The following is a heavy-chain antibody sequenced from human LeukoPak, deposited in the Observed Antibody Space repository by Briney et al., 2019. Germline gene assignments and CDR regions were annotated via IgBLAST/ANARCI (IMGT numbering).Heavy chain of an antibody. Sequence: KTSETLSLTCTVSGGSISTYFWGWIRKPPGKGLEWIGYIHYSGSTKYNPSLSGRVTISVDTSKNQFSLKLNSVTAADTAVYYCARVVAAAGNNWFDPWGQGTLVTVSS. CDR3: ARVVAAAGNNWFDP. J-gene: IGHJ5*02. D-gene: IGHD6-13*01. V-gene: IGHV4-59*12. CDR1: GGSISTYF. CDR2: IHYSGST.